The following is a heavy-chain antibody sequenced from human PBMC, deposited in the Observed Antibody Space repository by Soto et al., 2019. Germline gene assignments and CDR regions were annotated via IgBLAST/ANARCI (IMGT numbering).Heavy chain of an antibody. Sequence: QTLTLTCAISGGSVSSNNVSWNWIRQSPSRGLEWLGRTNYRSKWYHDYAVSVKSRITINPDTSKNQFSLQLNAVTPEDTAVYYCAREGLVLVPTTVNSDYYYHAMDVWGQGTTVTVSS. CDR3: AREGLVLVPTTVNSDYYYHAMDV. J-gene: IGHJ6*02. CDR1: GGSVSSNNVS. V-gene: IGHV6-1*01. CDR2: TNYRSKWYH. D-gene: IGHD4-17*01.